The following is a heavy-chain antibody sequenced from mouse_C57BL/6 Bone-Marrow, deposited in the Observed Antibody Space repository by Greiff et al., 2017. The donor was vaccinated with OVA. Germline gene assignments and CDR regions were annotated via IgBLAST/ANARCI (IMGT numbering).Heavy chain of an antibody. CDR2: ISSGSSTI. V-gene: IGHV5-17*01. J-gene: IGHJ3*01. CDR3: ARHGYYVAWFAY. Sequence: EVKVEESGGGLVKPGGSLKLSCAASGFTFSDYGMHWVRQAPEKGLEWVAYISSGSSTIYYADTVKGRFTISRDNAKNTLFLQMTSLRSEDTAMYYCARHGYYVAWFAYWGQGTLVTVSA. D-gene: IGHD2-3*01. CDR1: GFTFSDYG.